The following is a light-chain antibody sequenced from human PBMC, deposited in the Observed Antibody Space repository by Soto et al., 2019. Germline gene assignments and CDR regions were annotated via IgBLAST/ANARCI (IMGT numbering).Light chain of an antibody. CDR3: LQDYNFPRT. Sequence: IQMTQSPSSLSASVGDRVTITCRASQDIRNDLGWYQQKPGKAPKLLIYAASTLQSGVPSRFSGSGSGIHFTLTISSLRPEDFATYYCLQDYNFPRTFGQGTKVEIK. V-gene: IGKV1-6*01. J-gene: IGKJ1*01. CDR1: QDIRND. CDR2: AAS.